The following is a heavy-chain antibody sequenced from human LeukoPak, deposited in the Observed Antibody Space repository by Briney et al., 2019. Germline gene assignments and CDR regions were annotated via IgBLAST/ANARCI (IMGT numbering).Heavy chain of an antibody. CDR1: GYTFTSYA. CDR3: ASGTGKGTNYYDSYYYGMDV. Sequence: ASVKVSCKASGYTFTSYAMHWVRQAPGQRLEWMGWINAGNGNTKYSQKLQGRVTITRDTSASTAYMELSSLRSEDTAVYYCASGTGKGTNYYDSYYYGMDVWGQGTTVTVSS. D-gene: IGHD3-22*01. J-gene: IGHJ6*02. CDR2: INAGNGNT. V-gene: IGHV1-3*01.